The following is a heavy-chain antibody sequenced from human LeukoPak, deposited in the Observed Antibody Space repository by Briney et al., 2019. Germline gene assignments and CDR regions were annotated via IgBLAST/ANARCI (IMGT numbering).Heavy chain of an antibody. V-gene: IGHV4-59*07. CDR1: GAAISTYS. CDR3: ARDFWSGSVGFDP. CDR2: IYSSGST. Sequence: SDTLSLTCTVSGAAISTYSWSWVRQSPGKGLEWIGYIYSSGSTKYNPPLKSRVSISVDASKNQFALILRSLTAADTAVYYCARDFWSGSVGFDPWGQGTLVTVSS. D-gene: IGHD3-3*01. J-gene: IGHJ5*02.